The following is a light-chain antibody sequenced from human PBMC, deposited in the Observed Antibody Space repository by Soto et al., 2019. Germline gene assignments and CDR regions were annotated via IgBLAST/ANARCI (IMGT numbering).Light chain of an antibody. CDR2: AAS. Sequence: DIQLTQSPSFLSASVGDRVTITCRAGQGISDYLAWYQQKPGKAPKLLIYAASTLETGVPSRFSGSRSGTQFTLTISSLQPEDFATYFCQHLNSYALSFGGGTMVEIK. CDR3: QHLNSYALS. CDR1: QGISDY. V-gene: IGKV1-9*01. J-gene: IGKJ4*01.